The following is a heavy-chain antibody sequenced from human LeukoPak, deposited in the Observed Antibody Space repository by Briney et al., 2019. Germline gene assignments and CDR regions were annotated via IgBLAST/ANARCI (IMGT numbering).Heavy chain of an antibody. V-gene: IGHV3-23*01. CDR1: GFTFSSYG. CDR3: ARGGGFGELYFDY. CDR2: ISGSGGST. D-gene: IGHD3-10*01. J-gene: IGHJ4*02. Sequence: GGTLRLSCAASGFTFSSYGMSWVRQAPGKGLEWVSAISGSGGSTYYADSVKGRFTISRDNSKNTLYLQMNSLRAEDTAVYYCARGGGFGELYFDYWGQGTLVTVSS.